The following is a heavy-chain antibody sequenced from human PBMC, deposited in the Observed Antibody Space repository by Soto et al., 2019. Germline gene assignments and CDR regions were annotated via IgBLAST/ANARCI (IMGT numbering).Heavy chain of an antibody. CDR1: GFIFSEST. J-gene: IGHJ4*02. CDR2: VSTSGRST. CDR3: VKQAHGLDGVAFDY. D-gene: IGHD2-15*01. Sequence: PGGSLRLSCSASGFIFSESTIYWVRQVPGKGLEAISAVSTSGRSTYYADSVEDRFTISRDNSKNTLFLQMGSLRPEDMAIYYCVKQAHGLDGVAFDYWGQGTQVTVSS. V-gene: IGHV3-64D*06.